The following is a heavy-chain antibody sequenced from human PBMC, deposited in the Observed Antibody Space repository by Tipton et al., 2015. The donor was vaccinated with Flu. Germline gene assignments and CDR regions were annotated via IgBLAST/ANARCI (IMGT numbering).Heavy chain of an antibody. CDR1: GFTVSSNY. V-gene: IGHV3-53*01. CDR2: IYSGGST. Sequence: CAASGFTVSSNYMSWVRQAPGKGLEWVSVIYSGGSTYYADSVKGRFTISRDNSKNTLYLQMNNLRAEDTAVYYCARLSSGLDYWGQGTLVTVSS. CDR3: ARLSSGLDY. D-gene: IGHD6-19*01. J-gene: IGHJ4*02.